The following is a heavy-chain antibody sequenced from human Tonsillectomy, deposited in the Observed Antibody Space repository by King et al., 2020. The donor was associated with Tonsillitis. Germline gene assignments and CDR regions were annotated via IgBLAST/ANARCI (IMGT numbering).Heavy chain of an antibody. CDR3: ARLGGVRDSDYGGGFDY. J-gene: IGHJ4*02. V-gene: IGHV4-39*01. CDR2: IYYSGST. Sequence: QLQESGPGLVKPSETLSLACTVSGDSISSSTYYWGWIRQPPGKGLEWIGRIYYSGSTYYNPSLKSRVTISVDTSKNQFSLKLSSVTAADTAVYYWARLGGVRDSDYGGGFDYWGQGTLVTVSS. CDR1: GDSISSSTYY. D-gene: IGHD4-17*01.